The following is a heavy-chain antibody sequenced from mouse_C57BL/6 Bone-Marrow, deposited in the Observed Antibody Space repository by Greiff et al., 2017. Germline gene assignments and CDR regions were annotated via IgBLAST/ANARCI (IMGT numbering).Heavy chain of an antibody. CDR1: GYTFTSYW. D-gene: IGHD2-2*01. J-gene: IGHJ4*01. Sequence: QVQLQQPGAELVRPGSSVKLSCKASGYTFTSYWMHWVKQRPIQGLEWIGNIDPSDSETHYNQKFKDKATLTVDKSSSTAYMQLSSLTSEDSAVYYCARGVWLRRETAMDYWGQGTSVTVSS. CDR3: ARGVWLRRETAMDY. CDR2: IDPSDSET. V-gene: IGHV1-52*01.